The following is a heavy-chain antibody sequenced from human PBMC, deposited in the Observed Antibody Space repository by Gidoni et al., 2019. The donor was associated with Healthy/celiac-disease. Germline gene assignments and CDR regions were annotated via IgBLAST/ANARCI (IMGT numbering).Heavy chain of an antibody. CDR3: ARDLLGYCSGGSCYYYYYMDV. J-gene: IGHJ6*03. CDR2: IWYDGSNK. D-gene: IGHD2-15*01. CDR1: GFTFSSYG. Sequence: QVQLVESGGGVVQPGRSLRLSCAASGFTFSSYGMHWVRQAPGKGLEWVAVIWYDGSNKYYADSVKGRFTISRDNSKNTLYLQMNSLRAEDTAVYYCARDLLGYCSGGSCYYYYYMDVWGKGTTVTVSS. V-gene: IGHV3-33*01.